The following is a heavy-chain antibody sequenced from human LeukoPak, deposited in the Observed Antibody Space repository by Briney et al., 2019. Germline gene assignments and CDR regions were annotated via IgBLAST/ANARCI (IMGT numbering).Heavy chain of an antibody. J-gene: IGHJ6*03. CDR3: ARDTTVTRSGYGYYSRDV. D-gene: IGHD4-17*01. V-gene: IGHV4-4*07. CDR1: GGSISSYY. CDR2: VYTSGST. Sequence: SETLSLTCTVSGGSISSYYWSWIRQPAGKGLEWIGRVYTSGSTNYNPSLKSRVTMSADTSKNQFSLKLSSVTAADPAVYYCARDTTVTRSGYGYYSRDVWGKGTTVTVSS.